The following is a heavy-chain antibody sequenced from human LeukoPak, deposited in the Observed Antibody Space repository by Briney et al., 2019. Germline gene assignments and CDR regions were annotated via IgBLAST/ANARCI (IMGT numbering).Heavy chain of an antibody. CDR3: ARDQLLWFGDPYDAFDI. D-gene: IGHD3-10*01. J-gene: IGHJ3*02. CDR2: IYYSGST. CDR1: GGSISSSYYY. Sequence: SETLSLTCTVSGGSISSSYYYWGWIRQPPGKGLEWIGSIYYSGSTYYNPSLKSRVTISVDTSKNQFSLKLRSVTAADTAVYYCARDQLLWFGDPYDAFDIWGQGTMVTVSS. V-gene: IGHV4-39*02.